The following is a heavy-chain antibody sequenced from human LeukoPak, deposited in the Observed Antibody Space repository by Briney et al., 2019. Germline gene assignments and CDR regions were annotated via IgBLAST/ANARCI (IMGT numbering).Heavy chain of an antibody. CDR2: ISGSGRST. V-gene: IGHV3-23*01. J-gene: IGHJ6*02. Sequence: GGSLRLSCAASGFTFSIYAMSWLRQAPGKGLAWVSGISGSGRSTHSADSVKGRFTISRDNSKNMLYLQMNSLRAEDTALYYCAKALDGYNGLDVWGQGTTVIVSS. CDR1: GFTFSIYA. CDR3: AKALDGYNGLDV. D-gene: IGHD3-16*02.